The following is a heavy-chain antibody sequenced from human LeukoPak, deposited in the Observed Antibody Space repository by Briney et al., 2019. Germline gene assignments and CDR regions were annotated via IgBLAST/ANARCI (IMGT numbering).Heavy chain of an antibody. J-gene: IGHJ3*02. CDR2: IYYSGST. CDR3: ARVLFRGTSDAFDI. V-gene: IGHV4-59*01. Sequence: SETLSLTCTVSGGSISSYYWSWIRQPPGKGLEWIGYIYYSGSTNYNPSLKSRVTISVDTSKNQFSLKLSSVTAADTAVYCCARVLFRGTSDAFDIWGQGTMVTVSS. D-gene: IGHD3-10*01. CDR1: GGSISSYY.